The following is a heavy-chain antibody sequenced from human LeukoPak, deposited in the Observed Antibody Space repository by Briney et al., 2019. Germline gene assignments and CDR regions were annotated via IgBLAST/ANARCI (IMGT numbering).Heavy chain of an antibody. CDR3: ARRVYSSSWSYYFDY. CDR1: GGSISSYY. CDR2: IHYSGST. V-gene: IGHV4-59*01. D-gene: IGHD6-13*01. J-gene: IGHJ4*02. Sequence: SQTLSLTCTVSGGSISSYYWSWIRQPPGRGLEWIGSIHYSGSTSYNPSLKSRVSISVDTSKNQFSLKLSSVTAADTAVYYCARRVYSSSWSYYFDYWGQGTLVTVSS.